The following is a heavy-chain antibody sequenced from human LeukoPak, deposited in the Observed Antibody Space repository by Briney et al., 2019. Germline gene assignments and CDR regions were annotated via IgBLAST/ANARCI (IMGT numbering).Heavy chain of an antibody. V-gene: IGHV3-9*01. Sequence: GGSLRLSCAASGFTVSSNYMSWVRQAPGKGLEWVSGISWNSGSIGYADSVKGRFTISRDNAKNSLYLQMNSLRAEDTALYYCAKDSLPSYYYDSSGYPEYYFDYWGQGTLVTVSS. CDR3: AKDSLPSYYYDSSGYPEYYFDY. CDR2: ISWNSGSI. CDR1: GFTVSSNY. J-gene: IGHJ4*02. D-gene: IGHD3-22*01.